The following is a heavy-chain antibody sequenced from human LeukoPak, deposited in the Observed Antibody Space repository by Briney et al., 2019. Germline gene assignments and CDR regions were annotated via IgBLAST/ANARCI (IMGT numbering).Heavy chain of an antibody. CDR3: AGGYCSGGSCYPSIYYYYYMDV. Sequence: SVKVSCKASGGTFSSYAISWVRQAPGQGLEWMGGIIPIFGTANYAQKFQGRVTITTDESTSTAYMELSSLRSEDTAVYYCAGGYCSGGSCYPSIYYYYYMDVWGKGTTVTVSS. CDR1: GGTFSSYA. J-gene: IGHJ6*03. D-gene: IGHD2-15*01. CDR2: IIPIFGTA. V-gene: IGHV1-69*05.